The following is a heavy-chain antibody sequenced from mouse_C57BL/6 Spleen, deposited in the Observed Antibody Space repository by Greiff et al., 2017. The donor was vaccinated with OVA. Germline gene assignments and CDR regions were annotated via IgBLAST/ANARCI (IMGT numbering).Heavy chain of an antibody. J-gene: IGHJ4*01. V-gene: IGHV14-2*01. Sequence: VHVKQSGAELVKPGASVKLSCTASGFNIKDYYMHWVKQRTEQGLEWIGRIDPEDGETKYAPKFQGKATITADTSSNTAYLQLSSLTSEDTAVYYCALSYYGNYEYAMDYWGQGTSVTVSS. CDR3: ALSYYGNYEYAMDY. D-gene: IGHD2-1*01. CDR1: GFNIKDYY. CDR2: IDPEDGET.